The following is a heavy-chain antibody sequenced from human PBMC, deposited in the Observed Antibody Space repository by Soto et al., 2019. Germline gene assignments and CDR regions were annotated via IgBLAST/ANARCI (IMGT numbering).Heavy chain of an antibody. CDR1: GFTFSDYY. CDR2: ISSSGTTI. J-gene: IGHJ6*02. Sequence: GGSLRLSCAASGFTFSDYYMIWIRQAPGKGLEWVSYISSSGTTIYHADSVKGRFTISRDNAKNSLFLQMNSLRAEDTAVYYCARGKSIFYGMDVWGQGTTVTVSS. V-gene: IGHV3-11*01. CDR3: ARGKSIFYGMDV. D-gene: IGHD2-15*01.